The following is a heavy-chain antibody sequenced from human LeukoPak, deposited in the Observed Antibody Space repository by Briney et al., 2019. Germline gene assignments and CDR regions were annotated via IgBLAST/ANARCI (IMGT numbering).Heavy chain of an antibody. CDR1: GFTFSIYS. V-gene: IGHV3-21*04. Sequence: PGGSLRLSCAACGFTFSIYSMNWVRQAPGKGLEWVSSISSSSSYIYYADSVKGRFTISRDNSRNTVYMQMDSLRAEDTAIYYCAGDRNSDWYSPLDYWGQGSQVTVSP. CDR2: ISSSSSYI. J-gene: IGHJ4*02. CDR3: AGDRNSDWYSPLDY. D-gene: IGHD6-19*01.